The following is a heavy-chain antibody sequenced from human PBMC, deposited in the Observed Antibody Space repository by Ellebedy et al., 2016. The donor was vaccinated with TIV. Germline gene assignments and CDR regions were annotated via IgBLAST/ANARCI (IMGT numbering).Heavy chain of an antibody. CDR3: ARDMEWGNERINDAFDI. V-gene: IGHV3-48*04. Sequence: GESLKISCAASGFSFTSYSMNWVRQAPGKGLEWISYISHSSITIKYADSVKGRFTVSRDNSKNSLYLQMNSLRVEDTALYYCARDMEWGNERINDAFDIWGQGTMVAVSS. CDR2: ISHSSITI. D-gene: IGHD3-3*01. J-gene: IGHJ3*02. CDR1: GFSFTSYS.